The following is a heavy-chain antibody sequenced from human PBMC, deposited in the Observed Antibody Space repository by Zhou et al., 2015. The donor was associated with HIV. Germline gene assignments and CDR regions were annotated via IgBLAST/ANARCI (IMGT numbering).Heavy chain of an antibody. J-gene: IGHJ3*02. CDR2: IIPIFGTA. Sequence: LVQSGTEVKKPGSSVKVSCKASGGTFSSYAISWVRQAPGQGLEWMGGIIPIFGTANYAQKFQGRVTITADESTSTAYMELSSLRSEDTAVYYCASPTTVTTHDAFDIWGQGTMVTVSS. D-gene: IGHD4-17*01. CDR3: ASPTTVTTHDAFDI. CDR1: GGTFSSYA. V-gene: IGHV1-69*01.